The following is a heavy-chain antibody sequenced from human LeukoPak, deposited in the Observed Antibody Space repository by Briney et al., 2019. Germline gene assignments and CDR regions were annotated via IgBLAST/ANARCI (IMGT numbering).Heavy chain of an antibody. J-gene: IGHJ4*02. Sequence: GGSLRLSCAASGFTFSTYAMSWVRQAPGKGLEWVSEISGSGGSTSFAASVKGRFAVSRENSKNMLYLQMNSPRAEDTAVYYCAKQSRWLQFNFFDSWGQGTLVTVYS. D-gene: IGHD5-24*01. CDR1: GFTFSTYA. CDR3: AKQSRWLQFNFFDS. CDR2: ISGSGGST. V-gene: IGHV3-23*01.